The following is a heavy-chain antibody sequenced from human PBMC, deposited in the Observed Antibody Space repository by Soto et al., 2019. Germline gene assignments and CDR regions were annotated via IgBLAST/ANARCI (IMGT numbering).Heavy chain of an antibody. CDR2: IIPIFGTA. D-gene: IGHD3-16*02. CDR1: GGTFSSYA. J-gene: IGHJ4*02. CDR3: AREASPSYYFDY. V-gene: IGHV1-69*06. Sequence: ASVKVSCKASGGTFSSYAISWVRQAPGQGLEWMGGIIPIFGTANYAQKFQGRVTITADKSTSTAYMELSSLRSEDTAVYYCAREASPSYYFDYWGQGXLVTVYS.